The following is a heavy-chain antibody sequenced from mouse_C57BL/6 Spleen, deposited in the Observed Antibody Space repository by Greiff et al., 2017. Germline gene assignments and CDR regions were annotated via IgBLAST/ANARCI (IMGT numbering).Heavy chain of an antibody. J-gene: IGHJ2*01. CDR1: GFTFSDYG. CDR2: ISSGSSTI. CDR3: ARDYYGSSYVPYY. D-gene: IGHD1-1*01. Sequence: EVKVVESGGGLVKPGGSLKLSCAASGFTFSDYGMHWVRQAPEKGLEWVAYISSGSSTIYYADTVKGRFTISRDNAKNTLFLQMTSLRSEDTAMYYCARDYYGSSYVPYYWGQGTTLTVSS. V-gene: IGHV5-17*01.